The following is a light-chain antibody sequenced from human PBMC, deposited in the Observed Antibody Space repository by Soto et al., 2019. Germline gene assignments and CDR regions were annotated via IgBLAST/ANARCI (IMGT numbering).Light chain of an antibody. V-gene: IGKV3-15*01. J-gene: IGKJ5*01. CDR1: QSVRSN. CDR3: QQYNNWPPIT. Sequence: EIVMTQSPATLSVSPGERATLSCRASQSVRSNLAWYRQKPGQAPRLLIYGAATRATGIPARFSGSRSGTEFTLTISSLQSEDFAVYYCQQYNNWPPITFGQGTRLEIK. CDR2: GAA.